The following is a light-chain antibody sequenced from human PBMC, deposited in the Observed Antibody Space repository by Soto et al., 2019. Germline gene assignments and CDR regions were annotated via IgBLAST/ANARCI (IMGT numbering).Light chain of an antibody. CDR3: GADHGRGSNFVV. J-gene: IGLJ2*01. Sequence: QSVLTQPPAASASLGASVTLTCTLSSGYSNYKVDWYQQRPGKGPRFVMRVGTGEIVGSKGDGIPDRFSVLGSGLNRYLTIKNIQEEDESDYHCGADHGRGSNFVVFGGGTKLTVL. CDR1: SGYSNYK. CDR2: VGTGEIVG. V-gene: IGLV9-49*01.